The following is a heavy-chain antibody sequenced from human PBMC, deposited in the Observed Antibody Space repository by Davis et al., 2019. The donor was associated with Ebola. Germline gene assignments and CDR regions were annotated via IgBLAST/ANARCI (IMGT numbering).Heavy chain of an antibody. V-gene: IGHV3-53*01. J-gene: IGHJ5*02. CDR1: GFTVSSNY. D-gene: IGHD1-26*01. CDR2: IYSGGST. CDR3: AKDPWELVPTNWFDP. Sequence: GESLKISCAASGFTVSSNYMSWVRQAPGKGLEWVSVIYSGGSTYYADSVKGRFTISRDNSKNTLYLQMNSLRAEDTAVYYCAKDPWELVPTNWFDPWGQGTLVTVSS.